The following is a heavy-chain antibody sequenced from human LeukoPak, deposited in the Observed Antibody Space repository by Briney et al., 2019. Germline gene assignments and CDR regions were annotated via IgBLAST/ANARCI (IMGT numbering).Heavy chain of an antibody. Sequence: GGSLRLSCAASGFTFSSYWMSWVRQAPGKGLEWVSYISSSGSTIYYADSVKGRFTISRDNAKNSLYLQMNSLRAEDTAVYYCARVQYTNDFWSYYMDVWGKGTTVTVSS. V-gene: IGHV3-48*04. J-gene: IGHJ6*03. D-gene: IGHD3-3*01. CDR1: GFTFSSYW. CDR3: ARVQYTNDFWSYYMDV. CDR2: ISSSGSTI.